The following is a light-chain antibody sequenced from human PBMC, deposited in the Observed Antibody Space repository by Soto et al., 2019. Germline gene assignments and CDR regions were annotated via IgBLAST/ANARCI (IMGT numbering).Light chain of an antibody. V-gene: IGLV2-14*01. CDR1: SSDVGDYNY. CDR3: SSYTSSSTYV. CDR2: DVS. Sequence: QSALTQPASVSGSPGQSITISCTGTSSDVGDYNYVSWYQQHPGKAPKLMIFDVSNRPSGVSNRFSGSKSDNTASLTISGLQAEDEAEYDCSSYTSSSTYVFGTGTKMTVL. J-gene: IGLJ1*01.